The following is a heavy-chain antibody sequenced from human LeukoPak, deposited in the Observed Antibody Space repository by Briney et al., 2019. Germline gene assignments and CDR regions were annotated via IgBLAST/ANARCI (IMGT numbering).Heavy chain of an antibody. CDR1: GGTFSSYA. V-gene: IGHV1-69*05. J-gene: IGHJ4*02. CDR2: IIPIFGTA. CDR3: ARVGRGYDFWSDMYYFDY. Sequence: SVKVSCKASGGTFSSYAISWVRQAPGQGLEWMGGIIPIFGTANYAQKFQGRVTITTDESTSTAYMELSSLRSEDTAVYYCARVGRGYDFWSDMYYFDYWGQGTLVTVSS. D-gene: IGHD3-3*01.